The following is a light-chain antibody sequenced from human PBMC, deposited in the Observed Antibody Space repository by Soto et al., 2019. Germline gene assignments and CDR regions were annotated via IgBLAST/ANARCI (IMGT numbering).Light chain of an antibody. V-gene: IGKV1-39*01. CDR3: QQSYSTPGT. CDR2: AAS. CDR1: QSISSY. Sequence: DIQMTQSPSPLSASVGDRVTITCRASQSISSYLNWYQQKPGKAPKLLIYAASSLQSGVPSRFSGSGSGTDFTLTISSLQPEDFATYYCQQSYSTPGTFGQGTKVDI. J-gene: IGKJ1*01.